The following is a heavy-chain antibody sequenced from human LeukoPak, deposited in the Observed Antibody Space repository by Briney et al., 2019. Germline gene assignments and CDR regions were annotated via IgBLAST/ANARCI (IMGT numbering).Heavy chain of an antibody. V-gene: IGHV4-59*01. CDR2: IYYSGST. D-gene: IGHD6-6*01. J-gene: IGHJ4*02. CDR1: GGSISSYY. CDR3: ARHDSTKQLPVGYFDY. Sequence: SETLSLTCTVSGGSISSYYWSWIRQPPGKGLEWIGYIYYSGSTNYNPSLKSRVTISVDTSKNQFSLKLSSVTAADTAVYYCARHDSTKQLPVGYFDYWGQGTLVTVSS.